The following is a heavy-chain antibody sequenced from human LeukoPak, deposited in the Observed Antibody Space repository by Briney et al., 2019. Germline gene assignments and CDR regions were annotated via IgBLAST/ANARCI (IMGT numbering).Heavy chain of an antibody. CDR1: GFTFSSYW. Sequence: GGSLRLSCAASGFTFSSYWMSWVRQAPGKGLEWVANIKQDGSEKYYVDSVKGRFTISRDNAKNSLYLQMNSLRAEDTAVYYCAKDRGYCSGGSCYSMGYWGQGTLVTVSS. V-gene: IGHV3-7*01. J-gene: IGHJ4*02. CDR3: AKDRGYCSGGSCYSMGY. D-gene: IGHD2-15*01. CDR2: IKQDGSEK.